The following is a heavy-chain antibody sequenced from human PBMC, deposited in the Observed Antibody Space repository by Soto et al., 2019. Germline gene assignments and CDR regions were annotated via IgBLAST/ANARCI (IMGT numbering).Heavy chain of an antibody. V-gene: IGHV4-59*11. CDR1: GGSISSHY. CDR3: ARGSTGAFDR. CDR2: IHYSEGA. J-gene: IGHJ5*02. Sequence: PSETLSLTCTVSGGSISSHYWSWIRQPPGKGLEWIGYIHYSEGAFYNPSLKSRATMSVDTSRNQFSLKPTSVTAADTAVYYCARGSTGAFDRWGQGTLVTVSS.